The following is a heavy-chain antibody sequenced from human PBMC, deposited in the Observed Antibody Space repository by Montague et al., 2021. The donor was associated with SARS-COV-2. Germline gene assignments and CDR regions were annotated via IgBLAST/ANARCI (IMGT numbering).Heavy chain of an antibody. CDR3: ARGWSFDP. Sequence: SETLSLTCTVYGGSTANHNWNWIRQSPGKRPEWIGYIYYNGNTKYNPSLQSRVTISIDTSENQFSLRLNSVTAADTAVYFCARGWSFDPWGHGRLVTVSS. CDR2: IYYNGNT. V-gene: IGHV4-59*08. D-gene: IGHD6-19*01. J-gene: IGHJ3*01. CDR1: GGSTANHN.